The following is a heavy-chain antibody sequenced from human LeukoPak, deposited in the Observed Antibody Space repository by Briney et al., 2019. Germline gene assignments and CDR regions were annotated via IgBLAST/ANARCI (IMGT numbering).Heavy chain of an antibody. J-gene: IGHJ4*02. Sequence: EASVKVSCKASGYTLTGYYMHWVRQAPGQGLEWMGIINPSGGSTSYAQKFQGRVTMTRDMSTSTVYMELNSLRAEDTAVYYCARAGSSWHRDYFDYWGQGTLVTVSS. V-gene: IGHV1-46*01. CDR1: GYTLTGYY. CDR3: ARAGSSWHRDYFDY. CDR2: INPSGGST. D-gene: IGHD6-13*01.